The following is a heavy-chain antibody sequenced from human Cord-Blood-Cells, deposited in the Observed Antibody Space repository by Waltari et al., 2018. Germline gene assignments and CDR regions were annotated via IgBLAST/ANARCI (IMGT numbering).Heavy chain of an antibody. V-gene: IGHV4-59*01. CDR2: IYYIGST. D-gene: IGHD6-13*01. CDR1: GGSISSYY. Sequence: QVQLQESGPGLVKPSETLSLTCPASGGSISSYYWSWIRQPPGKGLEWIGYIYYIGSTNYNPSLKSRVTISVDTSKNQFSLKLSSVTAADTAVYYCAREGSSSWLNDAFDIWGQGTMVTVSS. CDR3: AREGSSSWLNDAFDI. J-gene: IGHJ3*02.